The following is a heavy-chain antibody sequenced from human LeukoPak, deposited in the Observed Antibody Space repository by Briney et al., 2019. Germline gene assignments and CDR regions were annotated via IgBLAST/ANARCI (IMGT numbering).Heavy chain of an antibody. D-gene: IGHD6-13*01. CDR3: ARDRAAARSVYYYYGMDV. V-gene: IGHV6-1*01. Sequence: QTLSLTCAISGDSVSSNSAAWNWIRQSPSRGLEWLGRTYYRSKWYNDYAVSVKSRITIDPDTSKNQFSLQLNSVTPEDTAVYYCARDRAAARSVYYYYGMDVWGQGTTVTVSS. CDR2: TYYRSKWYN. J-gene: IGHJ6*02. CDR1: GDSVSSNSAA.